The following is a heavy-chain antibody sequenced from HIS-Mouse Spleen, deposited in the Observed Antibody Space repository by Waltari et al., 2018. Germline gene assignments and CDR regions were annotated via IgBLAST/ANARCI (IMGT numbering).Heavy chain of an antibody. CDR1: GGSFSGYY. CDR2: INHSGST. Sequence: QVQLQQWGAGLLKPSETLSLTCAVYGGSFSGYYWSWIRQPPGKGLEWIGEINHSGSTNSTPSLKSRVTISVDTSKNQFSLKLSSVTAADTAVYYCARGKGSSSWYYFDYWGQGTLVTVSS. CDR3: ARGKGSSSWYYFDY. J-gene: IGHJ4*02. V-gene: IGHV4-34*01. D-gene: IGHD6-13*01.